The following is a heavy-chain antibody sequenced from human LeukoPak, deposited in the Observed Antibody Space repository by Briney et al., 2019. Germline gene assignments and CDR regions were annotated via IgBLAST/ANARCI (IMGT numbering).Heavy chain of an antibody. V-gene: IGHV1-18*01. CDR3: ARGGVVVVVASIRGNWFDP. J-gene: IGHJ5*02. D-gene: IGHD2-15*01. CDR1: GYTFTHYG. CDR2: ISAYNGNA. Sequence: ASVKVSCKASGYTFTHYGINWVRQAPGQGLEWMGRISAYNGNANYAPKLQGRVTMTIDTSTSTAYMELRSLRSDDTAVYYCARGGVVVVVASIRGNWFDPWGQGTLVTVSS.